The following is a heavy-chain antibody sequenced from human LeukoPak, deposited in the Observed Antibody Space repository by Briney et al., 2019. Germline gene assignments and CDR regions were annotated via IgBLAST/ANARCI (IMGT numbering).Heavy chain of an antibody. V-gene: IGHV4-59*01. CDR3: ARGSGMATINYYYYGMDV. CDR1: GGSLSSYY. CDR2: IYYSGST. J-gene: IGHJ6*02. Sequence: SETLSLTCTVSGGSLSSYYWSWIRQPPGKGLEWIGYIYYSGSTNYNPSLKSRVTISVDTSKNQFSLKLSSVTAADTAVYYCARGSGMATINYYYYGMDVWGQGTTVTVSS. D-gene: IGHD5-12*01.